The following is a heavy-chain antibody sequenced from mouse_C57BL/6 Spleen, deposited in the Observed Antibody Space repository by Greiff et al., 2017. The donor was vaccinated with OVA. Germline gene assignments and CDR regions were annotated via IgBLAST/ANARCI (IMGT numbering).Heavy chain of an antibody. J-gene: IGHJ4*01. CDR3: ARSGTGSYAMDY. V-gene: IGHV1-18*01. D-gene: IGHD4-1*01. CDR1: GYTFTDYN. CDR2: INPNNGGT. Sequence: VQLKESGPELVKPGASVKIPCKASGYTFTDYNMDWVKQSHGKSLEWIGDINPNNGGTIYNQKFKGKATLTVDKSSSTAYMELRSLTSEDTAVYYCARSGTGSYAMDYWGQGTSVTVSS.